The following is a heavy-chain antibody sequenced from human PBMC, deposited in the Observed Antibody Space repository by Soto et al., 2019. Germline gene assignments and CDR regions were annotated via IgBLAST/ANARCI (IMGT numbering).Heavy chain of an antibody. J-gene: IGHJ2*01. CDR1: GGSISSYY. V-gene: IGHV4-59*01. CDR3: ARVSAGYWYFDL. D-gene: IGHD6-19*01. CDR2: IYYSGST. Sequence: QVQLQESGPGLVKPSETLSLTCTVSGGSISSYYWSWIRQPPGKGLEWIGYIYYSGSTNYNPFLKSRVTISVDPSTNQFSLKLSSVTAPDPAVYYCARVSAGYWYFDLWGRGTLVTVSS.